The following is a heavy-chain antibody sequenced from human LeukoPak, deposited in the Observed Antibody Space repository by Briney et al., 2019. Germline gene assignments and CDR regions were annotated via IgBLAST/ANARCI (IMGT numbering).Heavy chain of an antibody. J-gene: IGHJ4*02. CDR1: GFTFSRYE. D-gene: IGHD2-15*01. Sequence: GGSLRLSCAASGFTFSRYEMNWVRQAPGKGLEWVSYISSSGTIIYYADSVRGRFTISRDSAKDSLYLQINSLRAADTAVYYCARGRFCSGGICYSGNYFDYWGQGTLVTVSS. CDR2: ISSSGTII. CDR3: ARGRFCSGGICYSGNYFDY. V-gene: IGHV3-48*03.